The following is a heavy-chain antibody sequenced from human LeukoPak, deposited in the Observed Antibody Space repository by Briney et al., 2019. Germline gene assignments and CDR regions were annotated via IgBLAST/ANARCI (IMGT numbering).Heavy chain of an antibody. Sequence: SSETLSLTCTVSGGSISSYYWSWIRQPPGKGLEWIGYIYYSGSTNYNPSLKSRVTISVDTSKNQFSLKLSSVTAADTAVYYCARNAVVGYYFDYWGQGTLVTVSS. D-gene: IGHD6-19*01. CDR2: IYYSGST. CDR1: GGSISSYY. CDR3: ARNAVVGYYFDY. V-gene: IGHV4-59*08. J-gene: IGHJ4*02.